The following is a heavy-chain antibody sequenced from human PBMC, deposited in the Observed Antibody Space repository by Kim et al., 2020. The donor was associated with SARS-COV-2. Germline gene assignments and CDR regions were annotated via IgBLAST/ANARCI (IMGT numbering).Heavy chain of an antibody. D-gene: IGHD3-3*01. CDR3: ARKIVGTANGMDV. Sequence: YYAEPRQCRFTISRDNSKNTLYLQMNSLRAEDTAVYYCARKIVGTANGMDVWGQGTTVTVSS. J-gene: IGHJ6*02. V-gene: IGHV3-33*01.